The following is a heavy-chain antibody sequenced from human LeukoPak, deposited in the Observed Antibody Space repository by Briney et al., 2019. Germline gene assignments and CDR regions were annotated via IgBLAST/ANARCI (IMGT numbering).Heavy chain of an antibody. D-gene: IGHD1-26*01. V-gene: IGHV4-59*01. CDR1: GGSISSYY. CDR3: ARYIVSYPHDAFDI. Sequence: SETLSLTCTVSGGSISSYYWSWIRQPPGKGLEWIGYIYYSGSTSYNPSLKSRVTIPVDTSKKQFSLKLSSVTAADTAFYYCARYIVSYPHDAFDIWGQGTMVTVSS. CDR2: IYYSGST. J-gene: IGHJ3*02.